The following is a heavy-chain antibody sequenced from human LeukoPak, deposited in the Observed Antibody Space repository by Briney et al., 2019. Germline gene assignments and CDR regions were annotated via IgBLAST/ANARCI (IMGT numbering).Heavy chain of an antibody. CDR1: GYTLTELS. CDR2: FDPEDGEI. Sequence: ASVKVSCKVSGYTLTELSMHWVRQAAGKGLEWMGGFDPEDGEIIYVQKFQGRVTMTEDTSTDTAYMELSSLRSEDTAVYYCATGGGYCSGGTCPPGYYGMDVWGKGTTVTVSS. D-gene: IGHD2-15*01. V-gene: IGHV1-24*01. CDR3: ATGGGYCSGGTCPPGYYGMDV. J-gene: IGHJ6*04.